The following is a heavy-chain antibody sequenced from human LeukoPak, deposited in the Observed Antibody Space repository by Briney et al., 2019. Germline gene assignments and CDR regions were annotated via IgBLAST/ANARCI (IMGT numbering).Heavy chain of an antibody. D-gene: IGHD4-17*01. CDR3: AKGGYGDYFDY. CDR2: ISWDGGST. J-gene: IGHJ4*02. Sequence: GGSLRLSCAASGFTFDGYTVHWVRQAPGKGLEWVSLISWDGGSTYYADSVKGRFTISRDNSKNSLYLQMNSLRTEDTALYYCAKGGYGDYFDYWGQGTLVTVSS. CDR1: GFTFDGYT. V-gene: IGHV3-43*01.